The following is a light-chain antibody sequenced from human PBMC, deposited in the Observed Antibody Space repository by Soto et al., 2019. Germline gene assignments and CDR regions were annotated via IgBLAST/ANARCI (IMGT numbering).Light chain of an antibody. V-gene: IGKV1-5*03. CDR2: KAS. CDR3: QQYNTYPLT. J-gene: IGKJ4*01. Sequence: DIQMTKSPSTLSASVGDRVTITCRASQSISTWLAWYQQKPGKAPKLLIYKASSLEGGVPSRFGGSGSGTLFNITISSLQPDDFATYYCQQYNTYPLTFGGGTTVDIK. CDR1: QSISTW.